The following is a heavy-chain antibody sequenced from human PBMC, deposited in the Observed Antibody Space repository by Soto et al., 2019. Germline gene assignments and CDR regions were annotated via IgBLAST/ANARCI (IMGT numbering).Heavy chain of an antibody. CDR1: GFTFSSYA. CDR2: ISYDGSNK. D-gene: IGHD6-6*01. CDR3: ARGAKYSSSCHYFYYYGMDV. V-gene: IGHV3-30-3*01. J-gene: IGHJ6*02. Sequence: PGGSLRLSCAASGFTFSSYAMHWVRQAPGKGLEWVAVISYDGSNKYYADSVKGRFTISRDNSKNTLYLQMNSLRAEDTAVYYCARGAKYSSSCHYFYYYGMDVWGQGTTVTVSS.